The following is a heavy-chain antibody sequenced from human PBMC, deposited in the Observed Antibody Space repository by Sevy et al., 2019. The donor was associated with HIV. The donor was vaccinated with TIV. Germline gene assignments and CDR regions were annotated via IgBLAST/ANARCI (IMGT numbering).Heavy chain of an antibody. V-gene: IGHV3-33*01. CDR1: GFTFSSYG. Sequence: GGSLRLSCAASGFTFSSYGMHWVRQAPGKGLEWVAVIWYDGSNKYYADSVKGRFTISRDNSKKTLYLQMNSLRAEDTAVYYCARDLTYYDFWSGPPLGYYYGMDVWGQGTTVTVSS. CDR2: IWYDGSNK. D-gene: IGHD3-3*01. J-gene: IGHJ6*02. CDR3: ARDLTYYDFWSGPPLGYYYGMDV.